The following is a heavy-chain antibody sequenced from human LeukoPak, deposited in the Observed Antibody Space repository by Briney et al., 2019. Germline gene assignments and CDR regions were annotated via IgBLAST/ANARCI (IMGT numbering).Heavy chain of an antibody. CDR3: ARPWHRGGGTTTPYDY. J-gene: IGHJ4*02. V-gene: IGHV1-69*13. D-gene: IGHD1-14*01. CDR2: IIPIFGTA. CDR1: GGTFSSYA. Sequence: SVKVSCKASGGTFSSYAISWVRQAPGQGLEWMGGIIPIFGTANYAQKFQGRVTITADESTSTAYMELSSLRSEDTAVYYCARPWHRGGGTTTPYDYWGQGTLVTVSS.